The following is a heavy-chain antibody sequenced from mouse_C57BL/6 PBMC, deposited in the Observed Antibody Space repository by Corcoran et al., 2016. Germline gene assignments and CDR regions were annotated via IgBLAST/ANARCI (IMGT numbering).Heavy chain of an antibody. D-gene: IGHD2-4*01. Sequence: QIQLVQSGPELKKPGETVKISCKASGYTFTTYGMSWVKQAPGKGLKWMGWINTYSGVPTYADDFKGRLAFSLETSASTAYLQINNLKNEDTATDFCANDYDATNDFDYWGQGTTLTVSS. J-gene: IGHJ2*01. CDR3: ANDYDATNDFDY. CDR1: GYTFTTYG. V-gene: IGHV9-3*01. CDR2: INTYSGVP.